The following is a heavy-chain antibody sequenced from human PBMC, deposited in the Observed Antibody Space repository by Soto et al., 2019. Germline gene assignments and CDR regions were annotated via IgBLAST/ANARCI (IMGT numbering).Heavy chain of an antibody. J-gene: IGHJ5*02. CDR3: ARVGSEEYYYDSSGYYLNWFDP. D-gene: IGHD3-22*01. CDR2: IYYSGST. CDR1: GGSIISGCYY. Sequence: SETLSLTCTVSGGSIISGCYYWSWIRQHPGKGLEWVGYIYYSGSTYYNPSLKSRVTISVDTSKTQLALKLSSVTAADTAVYYCARVGSEEYYYDSSGYYLNWFDPWGQGTLVTVSP. V-gene: IGHV4-31*03.